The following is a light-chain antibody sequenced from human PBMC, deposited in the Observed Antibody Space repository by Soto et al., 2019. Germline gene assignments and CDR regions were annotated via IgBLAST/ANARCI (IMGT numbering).Light chain of an antibody. V-gene: IGKV1-5*03. CDR3: QQYHIYSGT. CDR2: KAS. CDR1: QSISSW. Sequence: DIQMTQSPSTLSASVGDRVTITCLASQSISSWLAWYQQKPGKDPKLLINKASSLESGVPSRFSGSGSGTEFTLTIRSLQPDDFATYYCQQYHIYSGTFGQGTKVDIK. J-gene: IGKJ1*01.